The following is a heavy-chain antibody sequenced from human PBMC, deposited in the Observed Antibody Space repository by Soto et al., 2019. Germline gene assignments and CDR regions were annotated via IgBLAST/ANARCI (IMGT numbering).Heavy chain of an antibody. Sequence: PSETLSLTCRVSGGSMSEYFWSWIRQSPGKGLEWIGYIYYLGSTDYNPSLKSRVTISVDTSKRQFSLRLTSVTAADTAVYYCARDGYDGSGSPYPAYWGPGTQVT. CDR3: ARDGYDGSGSPYPAY. D-gene: IGHD3-10*01. CDR2: IYYLGST. J-gene: IGHJ4*02. V-gene: IGHV4-59*01. CDR1: GGSMSEYF.